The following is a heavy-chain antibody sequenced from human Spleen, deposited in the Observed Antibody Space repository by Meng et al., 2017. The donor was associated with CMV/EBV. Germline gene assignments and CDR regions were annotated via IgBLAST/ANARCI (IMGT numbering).Heavy chain of an antibody. J-gene: IGHJ6*02. V-gene: IGHV4-59*11. Sequence: SETLSLTCTVSGGSISNHYWSWIRQPPGKGLEWIGYIYYSGTTNYNPSLKSRVTMSVDVSKNQFSLKLSSVTAADTAVYYCAREGNSSGKYYYYYYGLDVWGHGTPVTVSS. CDR2: IYYSGTT. D-gene: IGHD6-6*01. CDR3: AREGNSSGKYYYYYYGLDV. CDR1: GGSISNHY.